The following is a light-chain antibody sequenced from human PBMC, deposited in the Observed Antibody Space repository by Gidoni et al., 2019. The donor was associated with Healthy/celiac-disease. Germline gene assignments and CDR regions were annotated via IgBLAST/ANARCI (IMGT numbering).Light chain of an antibody. CDR3: QQYYSTPRKT. CDR1: QSVLYSSNNKND. J-gene: IGKJ1*01. V-gene: IGKV4-1*01. CDR2: WAS. Sequence: DIVMTQSPDSLAVSLGERDTINCKSSQSVLYSSNNKNDLAWYQQKPGQPPKLLIYWASTRESGVPDRFSGSGSGTDFTLTISSLQAEDVAVYYCQQYYSTPRKTFGQGTKVEIK.